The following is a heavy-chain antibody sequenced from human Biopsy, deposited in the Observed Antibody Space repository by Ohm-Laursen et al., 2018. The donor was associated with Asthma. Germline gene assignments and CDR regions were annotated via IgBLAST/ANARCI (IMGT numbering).Heavy chain of an antibody. CDR2: INHSGST. CDR1: GGSFSGYY. Sequence: TLSLTCAVYGGSFSGYYWSWIRQPPGKGLEWIGEINHSGSTNYNPSHKSRLTITVDTSKYQFSLKLNSVTAADTAVYYCARAGQCSSTSCYNPGWFDPWGQGTLVTVSS. V-gene: IGHV4-34*01. D-gene: IGHD2-2*01. J-gene: IGHJ5*02. CDR3: ARAGQCSSTSCYNPGWFDP.